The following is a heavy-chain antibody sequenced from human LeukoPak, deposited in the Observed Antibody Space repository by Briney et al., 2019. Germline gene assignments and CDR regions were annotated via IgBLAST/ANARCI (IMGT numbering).Heavy chain of an antibody. Sequence: GGSLRLSCAASGFTFSDYYMSCIRQAPGKGLEWVSYISSSGSTIYYADSVKGRFTISRDNSKNTLSLQMNSLRAEDTAVYYCAKAAKIYYDILTGYPKLGDEEYYFDYWGQGTLVTVSS. CDR1: GFTFSDYY. CDR3: AKAAKIYYDILTGYPKLGDEEYYFDY. V-gene: IGHV3-11*01. CDR2: ISSSGSTI. J-gene: IGHJ4*02. D-gene: IGHD3-9*01.